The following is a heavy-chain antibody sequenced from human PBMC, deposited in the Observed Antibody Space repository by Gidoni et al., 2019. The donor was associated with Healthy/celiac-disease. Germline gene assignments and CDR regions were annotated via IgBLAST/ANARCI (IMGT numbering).Heavy chain of an antibody. CDR3: ARGPHYDFWSGYYDYYYYGMDV. D-gene: IGHD3-3*01. V-gene: IGHV3-13*01. CDR1: GFTFSSYD. Sequence: EVQLVESGGGLVQPGGSLRLSCAASGFTFSSYDLQWLRQAKGKGLEWVSAIGTYGDTYYPGSVKGRFTISRENAKNSLYLQMNSLRAGDTAVYYCARGPHYDFWSGYYDYYYYGMDVWGQGTTVTVSS. J-gene: IGHJ6*02. CDR2: IGTYGDT.